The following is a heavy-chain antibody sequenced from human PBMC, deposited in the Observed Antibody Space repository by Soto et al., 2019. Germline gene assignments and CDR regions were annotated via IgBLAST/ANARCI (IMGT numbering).Heavy chain of an antibody. V-gene: IGHV5-51*01. Sequence: GESLKISCKGSGYSFTSYWMNWVRQIPGKGLEWMGVIYPGDSDTRYSPSFQGQVTISADKSINTAYLQLSSLKASDTAVYYCARNHGSPGSYLGMDVWGQGTTVPVPS. CDR2: IYPGDSDT. D-gene: IGHD6-6*01. CDR3: ARNHGSPGSYLGMDV. CDR1: GYSFTSYW. J-gene: IGHJ6*02.